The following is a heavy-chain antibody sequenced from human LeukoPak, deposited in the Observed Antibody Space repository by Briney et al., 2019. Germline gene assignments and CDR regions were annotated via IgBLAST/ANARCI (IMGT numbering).Heavy chain of an antibody. CDR1: GFTFSSYA. V-gene: IGHV3-23*01. CDR2: ISGSGGST. CDR3: AKEAVTLWFGESPFDY. Sequence: GGSLRLSCSASGFTFSSYAMHWVRQAPGKGLEWVSAISGSGGSTYYADSVKGRFTISRDNSKNTLYLQMNSLRAEDTAVYYCAKEAVTLWFGESPFDYWGQGTLVTVSS. J-gene: IGHJ4*02. D-gene: IGHD3-10*01.